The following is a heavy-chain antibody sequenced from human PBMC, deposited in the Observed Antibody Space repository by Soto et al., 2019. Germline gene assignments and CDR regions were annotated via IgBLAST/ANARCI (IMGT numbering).Heavy chain of an antibody. CDR2: VNPGDSET. Sequence: GESLKISCKGSDYTFAAYWIGWVRQLPGKGLEWMGIVNPGDSETRYRPSFQGQVTISADKSINTAYLQWSSLKASDTAMYYCARTDCNNGVCYHFYDIWGQGTMVTVSS. CDR3: ARTDCNNGVCYHFYDI. V-gene: IGHV5-51*01. CDR1: DYTFAAYW. D-gene: IGHD2-8*01. J-gene: IGHJ3*02.